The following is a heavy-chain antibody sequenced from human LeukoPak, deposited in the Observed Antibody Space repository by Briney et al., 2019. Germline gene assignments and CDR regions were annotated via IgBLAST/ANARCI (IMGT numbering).Heavy chain of an antibody. D-gene: IGHD4-17*01. CDR2: IYSGGSA. CDR3: ARARHDYGDYVFFDY. Sequence: GGSLRLSCAASGFTVSSNYMSWVRQAPGKGLEWVSVIYSGGSAYYADSVKGRFTISRDNSKNTLYLQMNSLRAEDTAVYYCARARHDYGDYVFFDYWGQGTLVTVSS. V-gene: IGHV3-66*01. CDR1: GFTVSSNY. J-gene: IGHJ4*02.